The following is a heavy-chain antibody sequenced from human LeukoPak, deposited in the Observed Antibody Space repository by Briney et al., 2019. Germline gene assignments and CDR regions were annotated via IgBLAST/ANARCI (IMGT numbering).Heavy chain of an antibody. J-gene: IGHJ6*03. CDR3: AKGGGYEAQYYYYYLDV. CDR2: INPSGGST. V-gene: IGHV1-46*01. CDR1: GYTFTNYY. Sequence: ASVKVSCKASGYTFTNYYIHWVRQAPGQGLEWMGVINPSGGSTSYAQMFQGRVTMTRDRSTNTLYMELSSLRAEDTAVYYCAKGGGYEAQYYYYYLDVWGKGTTVTISS. D-gene: IGHD5-12*01.